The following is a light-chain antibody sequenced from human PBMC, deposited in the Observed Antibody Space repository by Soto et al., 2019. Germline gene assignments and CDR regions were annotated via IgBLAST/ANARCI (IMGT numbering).Light chain of an antibody. CDR1: QSITNF. J-gene: IGKJ4*01. Sequence: DVQMTQSPSTLSASVGDRVTITCRASQSITNFLAWYQQKPGKAPKFLIYDVSTLESGVPSRFRGSGSGTEFTLTISSLQPEDSATYYCQQYDSYPLTFVGGTRVEIK. CDR2: DVS. V-gene: IGKV1-5*01. CDR3: QQYDSYPLT.